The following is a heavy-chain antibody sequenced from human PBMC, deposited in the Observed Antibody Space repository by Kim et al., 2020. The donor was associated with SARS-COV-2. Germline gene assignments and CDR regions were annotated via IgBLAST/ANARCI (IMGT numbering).Heavy chain of an antibody. CDR3: ARAPDYYDSSGPYYFDY. Sequence: VKGRFTISRDNAKNTLYLQMNSLRAEDTAVYYCARAPDYYDSSGPYYFDYWGQGTLVTVSS. V-gene: IGHV3-53*01. J-gene: IGHJ4*02. D-gene: IGHD3-22*01.